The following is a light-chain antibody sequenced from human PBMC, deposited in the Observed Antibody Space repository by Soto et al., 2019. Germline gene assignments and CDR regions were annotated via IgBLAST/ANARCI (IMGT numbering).Light chain of an antibody. CDR2: AAS. Sequence: AIRMTQSPSSLSASTGDGVTITCRASQGVSNYLAWYQQQPGQAPKVLIHAASTLQGGVPSRFSGSGSGTDFTLTISGLQSDDFATYYCQQYYTYPWTFGQGTKVDIK. CDR1: QGVSNY. CDR3: QQYYTYPWT. V-gene: IGKV1-8*01. J-gene: IGKJ1*01.